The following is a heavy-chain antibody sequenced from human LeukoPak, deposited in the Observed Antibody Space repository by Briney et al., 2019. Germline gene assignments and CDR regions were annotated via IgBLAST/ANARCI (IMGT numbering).Heavy chain of an antibody. CDR3: AREFCSGANCYPMGAFDM. CDR2: IEQDGSEK. CDR1: GFTFSRYW. V-gene: IGHV3-7*01. Sequence: GGSLRLSCAPSGFTFSRYWMSWVRQAPGKGLEWVANIEQDGSEKYYVDSVKGRFTISRDNDKNSLYLQMNSLRAEDTAVYYCAREFCSGANCYPMGAFDMWGQGTMVTVSS. J-gene: IGHJ3*02. D-gene: IGHD2-15*01.